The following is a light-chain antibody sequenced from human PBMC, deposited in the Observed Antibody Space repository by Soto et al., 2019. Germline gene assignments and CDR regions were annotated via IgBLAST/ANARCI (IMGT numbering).Light chain of an antibody. V-gene: IGKV1-39*01. J-gene: IGKJ2*01. CDR1: QSISSY. CDR2: AAS. CDR3: QQSNRTPYT. Sequence: DIQMTQSPSSLSASVGDRVTITCRASQSISSYLNWYQQKPGKAPKVLIYAASRLQSGVPSRFSSTGSRTDLTLTISSLQREDFATYYCQQSNRTPYTFGQGTKVEIK.